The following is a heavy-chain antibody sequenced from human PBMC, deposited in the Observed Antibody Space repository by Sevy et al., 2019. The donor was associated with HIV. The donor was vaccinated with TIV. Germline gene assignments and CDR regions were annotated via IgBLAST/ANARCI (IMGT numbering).Heavy chain of an antibody. D-gene: IGHD2-21*02. CDR1: GFTFSSYA. J-gene: IGHJ4*02. CDR3: AREVFCGGDCYSPQLDY. V-gene: IGHV3-30-3*01. CDR2: ISYDGSNK. Sequence: GGSLRLSCAASGFTFSSYAMHWVRQAPGKGLEWVAVISYDGSNKYYADSVKGRFTISRDNSKNTLYLQMNSLRAEETAVYYCAREVFCGGDCYSPQLDYWGQGTLVTVSS.